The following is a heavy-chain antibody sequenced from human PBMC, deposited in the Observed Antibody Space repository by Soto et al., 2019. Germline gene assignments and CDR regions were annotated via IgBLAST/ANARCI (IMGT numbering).Heavy chain of an antibody. J-gene: IGHJ5*02. CDR2: IVVGSGNT. Sequence: SVKVSCKASGFTFTSSAVQWVRQARGQRLEWIGWIVVGSGNTNYAQKFQERVTITRDMSTSTAYMELSSLRSEDKAVYYCAESRDYSHTSGSFWFEPWGQGTLLTVS. V-gene: IGHV1-58*01. CDR1: GFTFTSSA. D-gene: IGHD3-22*01. CDR3: AESRDYSHTSGSFWFEP.